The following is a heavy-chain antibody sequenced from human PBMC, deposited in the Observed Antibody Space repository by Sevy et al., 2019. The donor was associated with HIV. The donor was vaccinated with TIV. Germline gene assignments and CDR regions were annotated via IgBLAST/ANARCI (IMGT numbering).Heavy chain of an antibody. J-gene: IGHJ6*02. D-gene: IGHD5-18*01. V-gene: IGHV3-73*01. CDR2: IRSKANSYAT. CDR1: GFTFSGSA. Sequence: GGSLRLSCAASGFTFSGSAMHWVRQASGKGLEWVGRIRSKANSYATAYAASVKGRFTISRDDSKNTAYLQMNSLKTEDTAVYYCTRQNVDTAMVHYYYYYGKDVWGQGTTVTVSS. CDR3: TRQNVDTAMVHYYYYYGKDV.